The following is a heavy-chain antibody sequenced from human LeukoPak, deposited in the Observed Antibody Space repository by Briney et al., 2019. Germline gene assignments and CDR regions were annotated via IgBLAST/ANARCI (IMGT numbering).Heavy chain of an antibody. Sequence: SVKVSCKASGGTFSSYAISWVRQAPGQGLEWMGGIIPIFGTANYAQKFQGRVTITADESTSTAYMELSSLRPEDTAVYYCARGPDSYYDSSGYYYWVYWGQGTLVTVSS. CDR2: IIPIFGTA. CDR3: ARGPDSYYDSSGYYYWVY. J-gene: IGHJ4*02. V-gene: IGHV1-69*13. CDR1: GGTFSSYA. D-gene: IGHD3-22*01.